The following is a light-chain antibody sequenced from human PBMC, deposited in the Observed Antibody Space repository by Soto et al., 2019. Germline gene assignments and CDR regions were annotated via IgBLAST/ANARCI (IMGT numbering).Light chain of an antibody. CDR1: QSVSSSY. CDR3: QKYGSSQLT. J-gene: IGKJ4*01. CDR2: GAS. V-gene: IGKV3-20*01. Sequence: EIVLTQSPGTLSLSPGERATLSCRASQSVSSSYLAWYQQKPGQAPRLLIYGASSRVTGIPDRFSGSVSGTDFALTNSRLEPESYAVYYCQKYGSSQLTFGGGNKVEIK.